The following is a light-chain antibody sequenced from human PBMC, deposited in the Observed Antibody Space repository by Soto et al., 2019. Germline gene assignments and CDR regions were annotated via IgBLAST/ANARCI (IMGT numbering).Light chain of an antibody. Sequence: DIQMTQSPSSLSASVGDRITITCRASQSVNNHFNWYQQKPGKAPKLLIYAASGLQSGVPSRFSGSGSGTDFTLTISSLQPEDFATYYCQQTYSAIHTFGQGTKLEIK. J-gene: IGKJ2*01. CDR1: QSVNNH. CDR3: QQTYSAIHT. V-gene: IGKV1-39*01. CDR2: AAS.